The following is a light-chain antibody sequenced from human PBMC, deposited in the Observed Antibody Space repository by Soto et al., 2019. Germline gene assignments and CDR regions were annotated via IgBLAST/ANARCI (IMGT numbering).Light chain of an antibody. J-gene: IGKJ4*01. Sequence: DIQMTQSPSSVSASVGDRVSVTCRASQAIDSWLAWYQKKPGEAPKLLIDDASSLESGVPSRCSGSGSGTEFTLTISSLQPDDFATYYCQQYNSYLLTFGGGTKVDIK. V-gene: IGKV1-5*01. CDR2: DAS. CDR1: QAIDSW. CDR3: QQYNSYLLT.